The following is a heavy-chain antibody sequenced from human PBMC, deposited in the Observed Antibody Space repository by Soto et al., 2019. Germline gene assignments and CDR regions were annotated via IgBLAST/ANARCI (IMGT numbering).Heavy chain of an antibody. J-gene: IGHJ4*02. D-gene: IGHD4-17*01. V-gene: IGHV3-48*01. Sequence: RGPLRHSHSASGFTFSRYRMNCFRQAPGKGLEWVSYISSSSSTKYYADSVKGRFTISRDNSKNTLYLQMNSLRAEDTAVYYCARDYGDSSDYWGQGTLVTVSS. CDR2: ISSSSSTK. CDR3: ARDYGDSSDY. CDR1: GFTFSRYR.